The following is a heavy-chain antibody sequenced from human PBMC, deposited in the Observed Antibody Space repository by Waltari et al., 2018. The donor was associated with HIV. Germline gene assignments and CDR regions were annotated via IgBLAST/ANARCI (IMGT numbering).Heavy chain of an antibody. CDR2: IYAGGNI. CDR1: GFSVTATF. V-gene: IGHV3-53*01. Sequence: EMQLAASGGGLAQHGKSLRLSCAASGFSVTATFMGWIRPAAGKGLEWVSVIYAGGNILYADSVRGRFTISRDSSRNTLDLQMDNLRDEDTAVYYCARGGPGGSQPFDHWGQGTLVTVSS. D-gene: IGHD2-15*01. CDR3: ARGGPGGSQPFDH. J-gene: IGHJ4*02.